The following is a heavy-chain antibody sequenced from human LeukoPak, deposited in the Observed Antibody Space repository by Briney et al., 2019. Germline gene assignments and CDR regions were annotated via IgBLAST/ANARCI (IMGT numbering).Heavy chain of an antibody. D-gene: IGHD2-8*02. CDR2: INHSGST. Sequence: PSETLSLTCAVYGGSFSGYYWSWIRQPPGKGLEWIGEINHSGSTNYNPSLKSRVTISVDTSKNQFSLKLTSVTAADTAVYYCARQEGTEDYWGQGTLVTVSS. J-gene: IGHJ4*02. CDR3: ARQEGTEDY. CDR1: GGSFSGYY. V-gene: IGHV4-34*01.